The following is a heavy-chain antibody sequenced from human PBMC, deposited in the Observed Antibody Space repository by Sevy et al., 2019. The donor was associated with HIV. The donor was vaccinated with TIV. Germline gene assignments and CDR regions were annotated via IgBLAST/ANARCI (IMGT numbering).Heavy chain of an antibody. V-gene: IGHV1-46*01. Sequence: ASVKVSCKASGYTFTSYYMHWVRQAPGQGLEWMGIINPSGGSTSYAQKFQGRVTMTRDTSTSTVYMELGSLGSEDTAVYYCARERVVVVPAAIYYGMDVWGQGTTVTVSS. CDR3: ARERVVVVPAAIYYGMDV. D-gene: IGHD2-2*01. CDR1: GYTFTSYY. J-gene: IGHJ6*02. CDR2: INPSGGST.